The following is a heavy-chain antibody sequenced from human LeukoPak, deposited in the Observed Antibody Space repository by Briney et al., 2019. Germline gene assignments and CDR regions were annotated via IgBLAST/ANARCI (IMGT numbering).Heavy chain of an antibody. Sequence: PGGSLRLSCVVSGFTFSTYSMNWVRQAPGKGLEWVSYISTSSTTIYYADSVKGRFTISRDNAKNSLYLQMNSLRAEDTAVYYCARDPSRTGRDWGQGTLVTVSS. CDR2: ISTSSTTI. J-gene: IGHJ4*02. CDR3: ARDPSRTGRD. CDR1: GFTFSTYS. D-gene: IGHD3-10*01. V-gene: IGHV3-48*04.